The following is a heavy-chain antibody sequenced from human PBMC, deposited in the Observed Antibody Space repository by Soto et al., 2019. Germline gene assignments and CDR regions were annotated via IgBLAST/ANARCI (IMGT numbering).Heavy chain of an antibody. Sequence: GGSLRLSCAASGFTFSSYGMHWVRQAPGKGLEWVAVISYDGSYKYCADSVKGRFTISRDNSKNTLYLQMNSLRAEDTAVYYCAKEGPPHSYGLSYDYWGQGTLVTVSS. V-gene: IGHV3-30*18. J-gene: IGHJ4*02. D-gene: IGHD5-18*01. CDR1: GFTFSSYG. CDR2: ISYDGSYK. CDR3: AKEGPPHSYGLSYDY.